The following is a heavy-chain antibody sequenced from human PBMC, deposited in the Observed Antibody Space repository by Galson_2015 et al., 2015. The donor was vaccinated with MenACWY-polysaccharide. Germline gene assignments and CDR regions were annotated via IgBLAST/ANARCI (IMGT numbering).Heavy chain of an antibody. J-gene: IGHJ6*02. CDR1: GYTLTELS. D-gene: IGHD3-10*01. CDR2: FDPEDGET. V-gene: IGHV1-24*01. Sequence: SVKVSCKVSGYTLTELSMHWVRQAPGKGLEWMGGFDPEDGETNYAQKFQGRVTMTEDTSTDTAYMGLSSLRSEDTAVYYCATVGAMVRVRNYYYYYGMDVWGQGTTVSVSS. CDR3: ATVGAMVRVRNYYYYYGMDV.